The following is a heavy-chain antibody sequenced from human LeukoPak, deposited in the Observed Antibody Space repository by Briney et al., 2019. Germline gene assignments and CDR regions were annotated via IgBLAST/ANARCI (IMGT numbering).Heavy chain of an antibody. D-gene: IGHD4-17*01. CDR2: LGNSGSSI. J-gene: IGHJ4*02. V-gene: IGHV3-11*01. CDR1: GISFSGYF. Sequence: GGSLRLSCAASGISFSGYFMSWIRQAPGKGLEWVAYLGNSGSSIYYAASVKGRFTISRDNANNPLFLQMNRHRGRHPGLYFRKREPHGHGDNGPHYWGPGTLVTVSS. CDR3: KREPHGHGDNGPHY.